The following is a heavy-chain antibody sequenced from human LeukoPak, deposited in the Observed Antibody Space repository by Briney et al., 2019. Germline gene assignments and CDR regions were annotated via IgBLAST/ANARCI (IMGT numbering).Heavy chain of an antibody. D-gene: IGHD1-1*01. CDR1: GGSISSYY. CDR2: IYTSGST. V-gene: IGHV4-4*07. J-gene: IGHJ4*02. Sequence: SETLSLTCTVSGGSISSYYWSWIRQPAGKRLEWIGRIYTSGSTNYNPSLKSRVTMSVDTSKNQFSLKLSSVTAADTAVYYCAREKLEPLKIGAYYFDYWGQGSLVTVSS. CDR3: AREKLEPLKIGAYYFDY.